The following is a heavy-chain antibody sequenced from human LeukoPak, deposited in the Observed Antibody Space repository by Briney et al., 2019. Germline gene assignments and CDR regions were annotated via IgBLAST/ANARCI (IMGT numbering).Heavy chain of an antibody. Sequence: SVKVSCKASGGTFSSYAISWVRRAPGQGLEWVGGIIPIFGTANYAQKFQGRVTITTDESTSTAYMELSSLRSEDTAVYYCASSGSYGVWYFDYWGQGTLVTVSS. J-gene: IGHJ4*02. CDR2: IIPIFGTA. CDR1: GGTFSSYA. V-gene: IGHV1-69*05. CDR3: ASSGSYGVWYFDY. D-gene: IGHD1-26*01.